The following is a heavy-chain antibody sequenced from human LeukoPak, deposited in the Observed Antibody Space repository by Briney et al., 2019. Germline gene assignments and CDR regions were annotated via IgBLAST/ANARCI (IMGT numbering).Heavy chain of an antibody. CDR3: AREARLLPHSYFDY. CDR1: GGSISNYY. CDR2: IYYSGST. V-gene: IGHV4-59*01. J-gene: IGHJ4*02. Sequence: SETLSLTCTVSGGSISNYYWSWIRQPPGKGLEWIGYIYYSGSTNYNPSLKSRVTISVDTSKNQFSLKLSSVTAADTAVYYCAREARLLPHSYFDYWGQGTLVTVSS. D-gene: IGHD3-22*01.